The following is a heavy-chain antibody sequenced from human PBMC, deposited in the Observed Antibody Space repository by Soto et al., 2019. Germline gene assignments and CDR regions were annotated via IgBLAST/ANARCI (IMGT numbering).Heavy chain of an antibody. J-gene: IGHJ5*02. Sequence: ASETLSLRCTVSGGSISSRSYYWGWIRQPPGKGLEWIGSIYYSGSTYYNPSLKSRVTISVDTSKNQFSLKLSSVTAADTAVYYCARLTYYDILTGYATPGWFDPWGQGTLVTVSS. CDR1: GGSISSRSYY. CDR3: ARLTYYDILTGYATPGWFDP. D-gene: IGHD3-9*01. V-gene: IGHV4-39*01. CDR2: IYYSGST.